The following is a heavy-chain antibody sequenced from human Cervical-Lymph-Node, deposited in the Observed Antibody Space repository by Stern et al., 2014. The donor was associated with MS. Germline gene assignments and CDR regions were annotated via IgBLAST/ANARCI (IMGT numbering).Heavy chain of an antibody. CDR3: AGGGGGRISMTTAVLYGMDV. J-gene: IGHJ6*02. CDR2: IIPIFGTA. V-gene: IGHV1-69*01. D-gene: IGHD3-22*01. CDR1: GGTFSNSA. Sequence: VQLVESGAEVKKPGSSGKVSCKASGGTFSNSAISWVRQAPGQGLEWMGGIIPIFGTADYAQKFQGRVTITADESTNTAYMELSSLRSEDTAVYYCAGGGGGRISMTTAVLYGMDVWGQGTTVTVSS.